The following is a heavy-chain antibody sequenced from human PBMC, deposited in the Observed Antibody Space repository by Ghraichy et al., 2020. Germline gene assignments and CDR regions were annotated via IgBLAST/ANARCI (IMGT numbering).Heavy chain of an antibody. CDR1: GWSISSGYY. D-gene: IGHD1-7*01. J-gene: IGHJ3*01. CDR2: IHHTGST. CDR3: ARYMELTSRDTFDV. Sequence: SETLSLTCSVSGWSISSGYYWVWIRQPPGKGLEWIATIHHTGSTYYSPSLKSRVTISVDTSKNQFSLKLRSVTAADTAVYYCARYMELTSRDTFDVWGQGTLVTVSS. V-gene: IGHV4-38-2*02.